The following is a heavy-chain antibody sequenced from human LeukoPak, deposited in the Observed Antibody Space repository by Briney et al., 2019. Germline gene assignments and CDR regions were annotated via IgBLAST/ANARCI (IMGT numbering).Heavy chain of an antibody. Sequence: ASAKVSCKASGYTFTSYYMNWVRQAPGQGLEWMGIINPTGGTTSNAQKFQGRVTMTRDTSTSTVYMELSSLRSEDTAVYYCARDLGTYYDFWSGYFEVGSNWFDPWGQGTLVTVSS. J-gene: IGHJ5*02. CDR2: INPTGGTT. D-gene: IGHD3-3*01. CDR1: GYTFTSYY. V-gene: IGHV1-46*01. CDR3: ARDLGTYYDFWSGYFEVGSNWFDP.